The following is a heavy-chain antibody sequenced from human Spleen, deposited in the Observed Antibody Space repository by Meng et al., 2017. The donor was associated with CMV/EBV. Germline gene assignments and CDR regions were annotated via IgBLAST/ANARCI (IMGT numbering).Heavy chain of an antibody. CDR2: IKQDGSEK. CDR3: ARDFSRTSVSQPFDP. V-gene: IGHV3-7*01. J-gene: IGHJ5*02. D-gene: IGHD1/OR15-1a*01. CDR1: GFTFSSYW. Sequence: GGSLRLSCAASGFTFSSYWMSWVRQAPGKGLEWVANIKQDGSEKYYVDSVKGRFTISRDNSRNTLYLQMNSLRAEDTAVYYCARDFSRTSVSQPFDPWGQGTLVTVSS.